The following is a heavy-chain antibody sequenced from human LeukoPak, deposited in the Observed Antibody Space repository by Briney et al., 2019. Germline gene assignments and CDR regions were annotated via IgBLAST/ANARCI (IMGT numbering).Heavy chain of an antibody. CDR2: INSDGSST. J-gene: IGHJ6*02. V-gene: IGHV3-74*01. CDR1: GFTFSSYW. D-gene: IGHD5-18*01. Sequence: GGSLRLSCASSGFTFSSYWMHWVRQAPGKGLVWVSRINSDGSSTSYADSVKGRFTISRDNAKNTLYLQMNSLRAKDTAVYYCARVWERGYSYGYGNFFYYYYYGMDVWGQGTTVTVSS. CDR3: ARVWERGYSYGYGNFFYYYYYGMDV.